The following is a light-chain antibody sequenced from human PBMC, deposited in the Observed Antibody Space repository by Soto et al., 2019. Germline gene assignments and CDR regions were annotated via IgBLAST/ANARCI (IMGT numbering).Light chain of an antibody. V-gene: IGKV1-5*01. CDR2: DAS. CDR3: QHYNSYWT. Sequence: DIQMTQSPSTLSASVGDRVTITCRASQSISSWLAWYQQKPGKAPNLLIYDASSLQSWVPSRFSGSGSGTEFTLTISSLQPDDFATYYCQHYNSYWTFGQGTQVEIK. J-gene: IGKJ1*01. CDR1: QSISSW.